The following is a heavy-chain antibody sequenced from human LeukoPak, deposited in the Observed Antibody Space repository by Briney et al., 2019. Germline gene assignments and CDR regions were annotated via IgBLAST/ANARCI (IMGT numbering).Heavy chain of an antibody. CDR1: GFTFSGYY. CDR2: INPSGSTI. CDR3: ARVRGSGFCSGSSCAKDPGYYYYMDV. V-gene: IGHV3-11*01. D-gene: IGHD2-2*01. J-gene: IGHJ6*03. Sequence: PGGSLRLSCEGSGFTFSGYYMSWIRQAPGKGLEWVSYINPSGSTISYADSVKGRFTISRDNAKKSLDLQMYSLRAEDTAVYYCARVRGSGFCSGSSCAKDPGYYYYMDVWGKGTTVTVSS.